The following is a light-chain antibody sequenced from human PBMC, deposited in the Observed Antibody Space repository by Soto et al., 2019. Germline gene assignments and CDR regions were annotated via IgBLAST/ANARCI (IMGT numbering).Light chain of an antibody. V-gene: IGKV3-20*01. CDR3: QHYGHALWA. J-gene: IGKJ1*01. CDR1: QSVTSDY. CDR2: GAS. Sequence: EVVVTRSPGTLSLSPGERATLSCRASQSVTSDYLAWYQQKPGQSPRLLMSGASRRATGVPDRFSGSGSGTDFTLTISRLEPEDFAVYYCQHYGHALWAFGQGTKVDIK.